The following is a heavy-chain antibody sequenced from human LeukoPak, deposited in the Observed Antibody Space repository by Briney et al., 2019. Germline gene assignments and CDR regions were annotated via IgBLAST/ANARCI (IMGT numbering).Heavy chain of an antibody. D-gene: IGHD1-26*01. Sequence: GASVEVSCKASGDIFNSYSISWVRQAPGQGLEWMGGIIPIFGSANYAQKFQGRVTITTDQSTTTAYMELSSLSSEDTAVYYCARVGRSRGSLPNSYYYMDVWGKGTTVTVSS. CDR1: GDIFNSYS. CDR2: IIPIFGSA. CDR3: ARVGRSRGSLPNSYYYMDV. J-gene: IGHJ6*03. V-gene: IGHV1-69*05.